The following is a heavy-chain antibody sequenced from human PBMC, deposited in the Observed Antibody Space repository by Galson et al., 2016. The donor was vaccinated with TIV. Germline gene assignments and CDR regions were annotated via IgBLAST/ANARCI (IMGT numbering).Heavy chain of an antibody. CDR3: ARVIEVAGTDY. Sequence: SVKVSCKASGYTFTSYYMHWVRQAPGQGLEWMGIINPSGGSTSYAQKFQGRVTMTRDTSKSTVYMELSSLRSEDTAVYYCARVIEVAGTDYWGQGTLVTVSS. CDR1: GYTFTSYY. V-gene: IGHV1-46*01. D-gene: IGHD6-19*01. J-gene: IGHJ4*02. CDR2: INPSGGST.